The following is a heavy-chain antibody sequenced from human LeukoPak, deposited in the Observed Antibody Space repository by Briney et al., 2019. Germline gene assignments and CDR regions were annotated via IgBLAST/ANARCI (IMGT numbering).Heavy chain of an antibody. CDR1: GFTISSYW. CDR2: IKEDGSEK. J-gene: IGHJ6*02. V-gene: IGHV3-7*01. CDR3: ARDATVVTFYVMDV. Sequence: GGSLRLSCTGSGFTISSYWMTWVRQAPGKGLEWVANIKEDGSEKYCVDSVKGRFTVSRDNAKNSLYLQMNSLRAEDTAVYYCARDATVVTFYVMDVWGQGTTVTVSS. D-gene: IGHD4-23*01.